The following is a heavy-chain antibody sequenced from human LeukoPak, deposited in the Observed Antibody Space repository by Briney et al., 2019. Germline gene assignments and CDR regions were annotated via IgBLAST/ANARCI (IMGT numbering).Heavy chain of an antibody. V-gene: IGHV1-46*01. J-gene: IGHJ4*02. D-gene: IGHD4-17*01. CDR1: GYTFTSYY. Sequence: ASVEVSCKASGYTFTSYYMHWVRQAPGQGLEWMGIINPSGGSTSYAQKFQGRVTMTRDTSTSTVYMELSSLRSEDTAVYYCARRATTVTTLAYWGQGTLVTVSS. CDR3: ARRATTVTTLAY. CDR2: INPSGGST.